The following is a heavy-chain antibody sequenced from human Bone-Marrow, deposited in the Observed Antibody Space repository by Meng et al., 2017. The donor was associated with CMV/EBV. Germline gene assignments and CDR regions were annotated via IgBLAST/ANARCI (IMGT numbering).Heavy chain of an antibody. CDR1: GFTFDDYA. Sequence: GGSLRLSCAASGFTFDDYAMHWVRQAPGKGLEWVSLISWDGGSTYYADSVKGRFTISRDNSKNSLYLQMNSLRAEDTALYYCAKGGLDTAMVTGGYFDYWGQGTLVTVSS. CDR2: ISWDGGST. J-gene: IGHJ4*02. D-gene: IGHD5-18*01. CDR3: AKGGLDTAMVTGGYFDY. V-gene: IGHV3-43D*03.